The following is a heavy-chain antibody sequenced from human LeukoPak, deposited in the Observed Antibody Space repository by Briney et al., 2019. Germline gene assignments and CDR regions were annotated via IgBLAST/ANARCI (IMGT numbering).Heavy chain of an antibody. CDR3: ARGRGVVLMVYVLDAFDI. CDR2: IYTSGST. V-gene: IGHV4-4*07. Sequence: SETLSLTCTVSGGSISSYYWSWIRQPAGKGLEWIGRIYTSGSTNYNPSLKSRVTMSVDTSKSQFSLKLSSVTAADTAVYYCARGRGVVLMVYVLDAFDIWGQGTMVTVSS. CDR1: GGSISSYY. D-gene: IGHD2-8*01. J-gene: IGHJ3*02.